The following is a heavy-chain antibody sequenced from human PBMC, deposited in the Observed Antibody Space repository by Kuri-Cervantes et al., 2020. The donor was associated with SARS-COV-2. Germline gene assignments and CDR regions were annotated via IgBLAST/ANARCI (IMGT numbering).Heavy chain of an antibody. CDR1: GFTFSSYA. Sequence: GESLKISCAASGFTFSSYAMSWVRQAPGKGLEWVSAISGSGGSTYYADSVKGRFTISRDNSKNTLYLQMNSLKTEDTAVYYCTRHREYYDFWSGHNYYYYYMDVWGKGTTVTVSS. CDR2: ISGSGGST. V-gene: IGHV3-23*01. J-gene: IGHJ6*03. CDR3: TRHREYYDFWSGHNYYYYYMDV. D-gene: IGHD3-3*01.